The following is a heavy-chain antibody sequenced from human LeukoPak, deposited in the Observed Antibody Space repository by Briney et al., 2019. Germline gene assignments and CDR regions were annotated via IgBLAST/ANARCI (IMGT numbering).Heavy chain of an antibody. J-gene: IGHJ4*02. CDR2: IYHSGST. D-gene: IGHD2-15*01. Sequence: SETLSLTCAVSGGSISSSNWWSWIRQPPGKGLEWIGEIYHSGSTNYNPSLKSRVTISVDKSKTQFSLKLSSVTAADTAVYYCARDPPNCSGGSCYSGVGFDYWGQGTLVTVSS. V-gene: IGHV4-4*02. CDR1: GGSISSSNW. CDR3: ARDPPNCSGGSCYSGVGFDY.